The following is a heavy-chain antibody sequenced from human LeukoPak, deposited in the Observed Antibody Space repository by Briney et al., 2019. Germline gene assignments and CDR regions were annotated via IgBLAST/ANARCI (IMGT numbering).Heavy chain of an antibody. D-gene: IGHD3-3*01. Sequence: GASVKVSCKASGYTFTSYGISWVRQAPGQGLEWMGWISAYNGNTNYAQKLQGRVTMTTDTSTSTAYMELRSLRSDDTAVYYCARAGGSGRFLEWLLFFDYWGQGTLVTVSS. CDR2: ISAYNGNT. CDR1: GYTFTSYG. CDR3: ARAGGSGRFLEWLLFFDY. J-gene: IGHJ4*02. V-gene: IGHV1-18*01.